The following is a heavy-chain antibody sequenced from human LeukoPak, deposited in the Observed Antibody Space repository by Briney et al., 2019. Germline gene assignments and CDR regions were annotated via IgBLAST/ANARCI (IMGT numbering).Heavy chain of an antibody. D-gene: IGHD1-1*01. CDR3: ARALRYNWNDVFGY. Sequence: ASVKVSCKASGYTFTSYAMHWVRQAPGQRLEWMGWINAGNGNTKYSQKFQGRVTITRDTSASTAYMEPSSLRSEDTAVYYCARALRYNWNDVFGYWGQGTLVTVSS. V-gene: IGHV1-3*01. CDR1: GYTFTSYA. CDR2: INAGNGNT. J-gene: IGHJ4*02.